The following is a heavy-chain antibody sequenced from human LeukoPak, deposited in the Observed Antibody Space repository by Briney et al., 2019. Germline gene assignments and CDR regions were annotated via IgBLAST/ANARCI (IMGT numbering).Heavy chain of an antibody. CDR2: IKQDGSDK. V-gene: IGHV3-7*01. D-gene: IGHD3-22*01. CDR1: GFTFSSYW. CDR3: ARVGNYNSSPFDY. Sequence: GGSLRLSCATSGFTFSSYWMSWVRQAPGKGLEWVAYIKQDGSDKYYVDSVKGRFTISRDNAKNSLYLQMSSLRAEDTAVYYCARVGNYNSSPFDYWGQGTLVTVSS. J-gene: IGHJ4*02.